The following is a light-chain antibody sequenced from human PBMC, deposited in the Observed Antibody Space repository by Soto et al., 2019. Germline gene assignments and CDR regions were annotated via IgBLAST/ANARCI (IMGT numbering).Light chain of an antibody. CDR2: GAS. CDR1: QNIRSN. CDR3: QQYNNWPPWT. J-gene: IGKJ1*01. V-gene: IGKV3-15*01. Sequence: EIVMTQSPATLSVSQGDRATLSCRASQNIRSNLAWYQQIPGQAPRLLIHGASTRATGIPARFSGSGSGTEFTLTISGLQSEDYAVYYCQQYNNWPPWTFGQGTKVEI.